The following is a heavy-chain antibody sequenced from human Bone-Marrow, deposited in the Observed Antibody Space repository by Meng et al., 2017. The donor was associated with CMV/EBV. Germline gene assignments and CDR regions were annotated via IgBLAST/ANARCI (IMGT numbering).Heavy chain of an antibody. D-gene: IGHD6-13*01. V-gene: IGHV1-8*01. J-gene: IGHJ6*02. CDR1: GYTFTSYD. CDR3: AITREDSSSWLYYYYGIDV. Sequence: ASVKVSCKASGYTFTSYDINWVRQATGQGLEWMGWMNPNSGNTGYAQKFQGRVTMTRNTSISTAYMELSSLRSEDTAVYYCAITREDSSSWLYYYYGIDVWGQGTTVTVSS. CDR2: MNPNSGNT.